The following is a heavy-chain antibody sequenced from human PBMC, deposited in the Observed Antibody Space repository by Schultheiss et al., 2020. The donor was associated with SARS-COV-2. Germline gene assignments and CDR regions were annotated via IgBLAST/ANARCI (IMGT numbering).Heavy chain of an antibody. J-gene: IGHJ3*02. CDR3: ARRRYNWNYSPDAFDI. V-gene: IGHV4-61*08. Sequence: SETLSLTCTVSGGSISSGDYYWHWIRQHPGKGLEWIGYIYYSGSTNYNPSLKSRVTISVDTSKNQFSLKLSSVTAEDTAVYYCARRRYNWNYSPDAFDIWGQGTMVTVSS. CDR1: GGSISSGDYY. CDR2: IYYSGST. D-gene: IGHD1-7*01.